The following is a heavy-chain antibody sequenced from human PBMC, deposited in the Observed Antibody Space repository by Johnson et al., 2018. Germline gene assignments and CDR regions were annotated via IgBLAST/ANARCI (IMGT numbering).Heavy chain of an antibody. Sequence: EVQLVESGGGLVQPGGSLRLSCAASGFIFSSYSMNWVRPAPGKGLEWVSSISSSSSYIYYSDSVKGRIPISRDNAKNSLYLQMNSLRAEDTAVYYCALSSGEYCGGDCPGAFDIWGQGTMVTVSS. CDR1: GFIFSSYS. CDR2: ISSSSSYI. CDR3: ALSSGEYCGGDCPGAFDI. J-gene: IGHJ3*02. D-gene: IGHD2-21*02. V-gene: IGHV3-21*01.